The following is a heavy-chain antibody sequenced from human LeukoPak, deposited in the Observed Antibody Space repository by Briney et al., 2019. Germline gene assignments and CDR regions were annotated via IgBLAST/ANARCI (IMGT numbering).Heavy chain of an antibody. CDR1: GFTDSSNY. D-gene: IGHD3-10*01. J-gene: IGHJ4*02. CDR3: AKDTDPDYYGSGSYDY. Sequence: GGSLRLSCAASGFTDSSNYMTWVRQAPGKGLEWVSVIYSDGSTFYADSVKGRFTISRDNSKNTLYLQMNSLRAEDTAVYYCAKDTDPDYYGSGSYDYWGQGTLVTVSS. CDR2: IYSDGST. V-gene: IGHV3-53*01.